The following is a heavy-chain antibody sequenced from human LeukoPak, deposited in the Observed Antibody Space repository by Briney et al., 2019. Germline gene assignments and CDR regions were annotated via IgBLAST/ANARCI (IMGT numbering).Heavy chain of an antibody. D-gene: IGHD3-16*01. J-gene: IGHJ4*02. V-gene: IGHV4-39*07. CDR2: INHSGNT. CDR3: ARHNYDTTDPWDS. Sequence: SETLSLTCTVSGGSISNGDHYWSWIRQPPGKGLEWIGQINHSGNTNYNPSLKSRVTISVDTSKNQFSLKVTSVNAADTAVYYCARHNYDTTDPWDSWGQGTLVTVSS. CDR1: GGSISNGDHY.